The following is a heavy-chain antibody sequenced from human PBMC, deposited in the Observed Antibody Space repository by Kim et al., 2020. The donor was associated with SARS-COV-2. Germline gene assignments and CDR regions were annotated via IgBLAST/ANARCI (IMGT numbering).Heavy chain of an antibody. J-gene: IGHJ4*01. Sequence: GGSLRLSCAASGFTFSSYAMHWVRQAPGKGLEWVAVISYDGSNKYYADSVKGRFTTSRDNSKNTPYLQMNSLRAEDTAVYYCERDPTFDDGGGNFDYWG. CDR1: GFTFSSYA. CDR3: ERDPTFDDGGGNFDY. D-gene: IGHD4-17*01. CDR2: ISYDGSNK. V-gene: IGHV3-30*04.